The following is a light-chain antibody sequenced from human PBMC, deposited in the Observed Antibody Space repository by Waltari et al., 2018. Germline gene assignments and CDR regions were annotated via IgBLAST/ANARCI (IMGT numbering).Light chain of an antibody. CDR3: QHYNSFSALFT. Sequence: DIQMTQSPSTVSASVGDRVTIPCRASQSISRWLAWYQQKPGKAPKLLIHKASSLQSGVPSRFSGSGSGTEFTLNITSLQPDYFATYYCQHYNSFSALFTFGPGTQVDIK. V-gene: IGKV1-5*03. CDR1: QSISRW. J-gene: IGKJ3*01. CDR2: KAS.